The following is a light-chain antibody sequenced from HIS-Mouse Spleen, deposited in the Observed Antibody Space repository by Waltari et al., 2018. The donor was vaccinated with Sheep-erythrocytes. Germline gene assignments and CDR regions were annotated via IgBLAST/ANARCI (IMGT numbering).Light chain of an antibody. J-gene: IGLJ3*02. CDR3: SSYAGSNNWV. CDR2: EVS. Sequence: QSALTQPPSASGSPGQSVTISCTGTSSDVGGYNYVSWYQQHPGKAPKLMIYEVSNRPSGIPDRFPGSKSGNTASLTVSGLQAEDEADYYCSSYAGSNNWVFGGGTKLTVL. CDR1: SSDVGGYNY. V-gene: IGLV2-8*01.